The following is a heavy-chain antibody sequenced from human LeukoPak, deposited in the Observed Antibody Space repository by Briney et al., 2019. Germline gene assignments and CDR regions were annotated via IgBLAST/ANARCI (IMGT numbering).Heavy chain of an antibody. J-gene: IGHJ4*02. CDR1: GFTFSTYA. Sequence: GGSLRLSCAASGFTFSTYAMTLVRQAPGKGLEWMAFIRYDGSNENYADSVKGRFTISRDNYKNTLNLQMSSLRDADTAVYYCARDSSRAARPLYYFDSWGQGTLVTVSS. CDR2: IRYDGSNE. D-gene: IGHD6-6*01. CDR3: ARDSSRAARPLYYFDS. V-gene: IGHV3-30*02.